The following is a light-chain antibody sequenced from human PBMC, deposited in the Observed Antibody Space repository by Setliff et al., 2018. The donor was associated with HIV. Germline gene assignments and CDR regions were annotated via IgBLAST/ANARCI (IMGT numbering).Light chain of an antibody. J-gene: IGLJ1*01. V-gene: IGLV3-21*03. Sequence: YELTQPPSVSVAPGKTARITCGGNNIGSKSVHWYQQKPGQAPVLVVYDDSHRPSGIPERFSGSKSGNTATLTISRVEAGDEADYYCQVCDSSSDHHVFGTGTKGTVL. CDR2: DDS. CDR1: NIGSKS. CDR3: QVCDSSSDHHV.